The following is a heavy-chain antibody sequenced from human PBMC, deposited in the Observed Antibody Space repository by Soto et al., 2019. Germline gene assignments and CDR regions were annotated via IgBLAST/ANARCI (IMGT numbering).Heavy chain of an antibody. Sequence: PSETLSLTCTVSGGSISSYYWSWIRQPPGKGLEWTGYIYYSGSTNYNPSLKSRVTISVDTSKNQFSLKLSSVTAADTAVYYCARSPTPNGNNIFYPWFDPWGQGTLVTVSS. J-gene: IGHJ5*02. CDR2: IYYSGST. CDR1: GGSISSYY. V-gene: IGHV4-59*08. CDR3: ARSPTPNGNNIFYPWFDP. D-gene: IGHD3-9*01.